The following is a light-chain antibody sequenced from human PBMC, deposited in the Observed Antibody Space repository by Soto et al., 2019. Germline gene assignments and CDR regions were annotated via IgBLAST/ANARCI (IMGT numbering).Light chain of an antibody. Sequence: QSALTQPRSVSGSPGQSVTIPCTGSSSDVGGYDSVSWYQQHPGKVPQLIIFDVNKRPSGVPDRFSGSKSGNTASLTISGLQAEDEADYYCCSYAGRYTYVFGSGTKVTVL. CDR2: DVN. J-gene: IGLJ1*01. CDR3: CSYAGRYTYV. V-gene: IGLV2-11*01. CDR1: SSDVGGYDS.